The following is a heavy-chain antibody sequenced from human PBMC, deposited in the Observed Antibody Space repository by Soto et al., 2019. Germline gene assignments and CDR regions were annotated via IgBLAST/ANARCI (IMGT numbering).Heavy chain of an antibody. J-gene: IGHJ5*02. Sequence: PSETLSLTCAVSGGSISSSNWWTWVRQSPGKGLEWIGEIYHAGNTNYNPSLKSRATISLDKSKNNFSLNLSSVTAADTAVYYCASLGGSWPPWGQGTLVTVTS. CDR3: ASLGGSWPP. CDR1: GGSISSSNW. CDR2: IYHAGNT. D-gene: IGHD6-13*01. V-gene: IGHV4-4*02.